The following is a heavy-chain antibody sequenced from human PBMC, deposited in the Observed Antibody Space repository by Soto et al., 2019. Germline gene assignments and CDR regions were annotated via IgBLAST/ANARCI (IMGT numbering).Heavy chain of an antibody. Sequence: GGSLRLSCAASGFTFSNAWMNWVRQAPGKGLEWVGRIKSKTDGGTTDYAAPVKGRFTISRDDSKNTLYLQMNSLKTEDTAVYYCTTTYSNLNYYYYYGMDVWGQGTTVTVSS. D-gene: IGHD4-4*01. CDR3: TTTYSNLNYYYYYGMDV. CDR2: IKSKTDGGTT. V-gene: IGHV3-15*07. J-gene: IGHJ6*02. CDR1: GFTFSNAW.